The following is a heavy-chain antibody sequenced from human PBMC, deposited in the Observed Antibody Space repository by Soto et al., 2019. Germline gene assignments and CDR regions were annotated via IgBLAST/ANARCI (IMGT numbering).Heavy chain of an antibody. J-gene: IGHJ6*02. CDR2: IYPGDSDT. CDR1: GYSFTSYW. V-gene: IGHV5-51*01. D-gene: IGHD5-18*01. Sequence: GESRKISCKGSGYSFTSYWIGWVRQMPGKGLEWMGIIYPGDSDTRYSPSFQGQVTISADKSISTAYLQWSSLKASDTAMYYCARHRNTAIQYYYGMDVWGQGTTVTVSS. CDR3: ARHRNTAIQYYYGMDV.